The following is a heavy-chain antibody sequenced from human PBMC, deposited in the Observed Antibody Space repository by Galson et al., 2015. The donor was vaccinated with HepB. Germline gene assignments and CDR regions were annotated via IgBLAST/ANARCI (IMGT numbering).Heavy chain of an antibody. CDR1: GFTFSDYY. CDR3: ARALPQYYYDTSGYYYFDH. V-gene: IGHV3-11*06. Sequence: SLRLSCAASGFTFSDYYMSWIRQTPGKGLEWVSYISSSSSYTNYADSVKGRFTISRDNAKNSLFLQMNSLKAEDTAMYYCARALPQYYYDTSGYYYFDHWGQGTLVTVSS. CDR2: ISSSSSYT. D-gene: IGHD3-22*01. J-gene: IGHJ4*02.